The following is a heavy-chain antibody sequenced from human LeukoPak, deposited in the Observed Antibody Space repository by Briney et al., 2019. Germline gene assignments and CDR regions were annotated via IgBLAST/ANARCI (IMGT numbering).Heavy chain of an antibody. CDR2: INPNIGGT. J-gene: IGHJ6*02. CDR1: GYTFTCYY. V-gene: IGHV1-2*02. D-gene: IGHD6-13*01. Sequence: ASVKVSCKASGYTFTCYYMHWVRQAPGQGLGWMGWINPNIGGTNYAQKSQGRLTMTRDTSIGTAYMELSRLRTDDTVVYYCARFGMYSLGVGVPLYYGMDVWGQGTTVTVSS. CDR3: ARFGMYSLGVGVPLYYGMDV.